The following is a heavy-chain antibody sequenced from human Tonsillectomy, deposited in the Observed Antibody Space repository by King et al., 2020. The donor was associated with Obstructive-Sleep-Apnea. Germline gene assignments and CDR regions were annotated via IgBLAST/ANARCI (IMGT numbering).Heavy chain of an antibody. V-gene: IGHV3-9*01. CDR3: AKDISSGWYSPLDY. Sequence: DVQLVESGGGLVRPGRSLRLSCAASGFNFDDYAMHWVRQAPGKGLEWVSGISWNSGSIGYADSVKGRFTISRDNARNSLYLQINRLRPEDTALYYCAKDISSGWYSPLDYWGQGTLVTVSS. J-gene: IGHJ4*02. D-gene: IGHD6-19*01. CDR2: ISWNSGSI. CDR1: GFNFDDYA.